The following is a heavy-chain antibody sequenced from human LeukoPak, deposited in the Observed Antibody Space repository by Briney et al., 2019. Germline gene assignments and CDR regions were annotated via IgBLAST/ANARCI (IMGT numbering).Heavy chain of an antibody. CDR2: ISSSSSYI. J-gene: IGHJ4*02. CDR3: ARVRNRGCSDY. D-gene: IGHD3-10*01. Sequence: GGSLKLPCAASGFTFSSYSMNWVRQAPGKGLEWVSSISSSSSYIYYADSVKGRFTISRDNAKNSLYLQMNSLRAEDTAVYYCARVRNRGCSDYWGQGTLVTVSS. V-gene: IGHV3-21*01. CDR1: GFTFSSYS.